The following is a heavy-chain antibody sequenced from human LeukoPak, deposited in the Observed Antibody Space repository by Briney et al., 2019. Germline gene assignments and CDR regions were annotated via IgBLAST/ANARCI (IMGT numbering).Heavy chain of an antibody. D-gene: IGHD3-22*01. CDR3: ARDGASITMIVVVISYFDY. CDR2: ISSSSSYI. V-gene: IGHV3-21*01. Sequence: GGSLRLSCAASGFTFSSDSMNWVRQAPGKGLEWVSSISSSSSYIYYADSVKGRFTISRDNAKNSLYLQMNSLRAEDTAVYYCARDGASITMIVVVISYFDYWGQGTLVTVSS. CDR1: GFTFSSDS. J-gene: IGHJ4*02.